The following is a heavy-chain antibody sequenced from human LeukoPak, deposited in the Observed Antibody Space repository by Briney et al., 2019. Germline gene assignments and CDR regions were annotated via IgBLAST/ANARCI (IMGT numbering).Heavy chain of an antibody. CDR3: ARDPAWGAIDY. V-gene: IGHV3-7*01. CDR2: MNEDGSGT. Sequence: GGALRLSCVVSGFSIGSSWMSWVRQTPGKGLEWVADMNEDGSGTYYVDSVKGRFTVSRDNAQNSVYLQINSLRVEDTGVYYCARDPAWGAIDYWGQGTLVTVSS. CDR1: GFSIGSSW. D-gene: IGHD7-27*01. J-gene: IGHJ4*02.